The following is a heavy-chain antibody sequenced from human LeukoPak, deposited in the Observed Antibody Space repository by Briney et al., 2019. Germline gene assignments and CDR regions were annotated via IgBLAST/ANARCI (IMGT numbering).Heavy chain of an antibody. CDR3: AVEYSSPDDAISDY. J-gene: IGHJ4*02. CDR1: GGSFSGYY. D-gene: IGHD6-6*01. CDR2: INHSGST. Sequence: PSETLSLTCAVYGGSFSGYYWSWIRQPPGKGLEWIGEINHSGSTNYNPSLKSRVTISVDTSKNQFSLKLGSVTAADTAVYYCAVEYSSPDDAISDYWGQGTLVTVSS. V-gene: IGHV4-34*01.